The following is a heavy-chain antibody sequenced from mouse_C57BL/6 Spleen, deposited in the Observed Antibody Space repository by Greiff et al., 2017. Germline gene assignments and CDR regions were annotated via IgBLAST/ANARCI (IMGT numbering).Heavy chain of an antibody. Sequence: EVQLQQSGPELVKPGASVKISCKASGYTFTDYYMNWVKQSHGKSLEWIGDINPNNGGTSYNQKFKGKATLTVDKSSSTAYMELRSLTSEDSAVYYCAREDYGSLDYWGQGTTLTVSS. V-gene: IGHV1-26*01. CDR2: INPNNGGT. CDR1: GYTFTDYY. CDR3: AREDYGSLDY. D-gene: IGHD1-1*01. J-gene: IGHJ2*01.